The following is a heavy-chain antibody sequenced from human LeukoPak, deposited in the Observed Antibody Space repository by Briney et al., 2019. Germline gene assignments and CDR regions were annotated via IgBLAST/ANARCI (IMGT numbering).Heavy chain of an antibody. CDR1: GGSFSGYY. Sequence: SETLSLTCAVYGGSFSGYYWSWIRQPPGKGLEWIGEINHSGSTNYNPSLKSRVTISVDTSENQFSLKLSSVTAADTAVYYCARHIVVRGVRTGIFDYWGQGTLVTVSS. V-gene: IGHV4-34*01. CDR2: INHSGST. J-gene: IGHJ4*02. CDR3: ARHIVVRGVRTGIFDY. D-gene: IGHD3-10*01.